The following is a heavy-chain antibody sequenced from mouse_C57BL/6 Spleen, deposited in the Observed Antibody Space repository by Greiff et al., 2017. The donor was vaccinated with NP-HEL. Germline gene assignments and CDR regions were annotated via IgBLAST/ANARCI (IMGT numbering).Heavy chain of an antibody. CDR2: IYPGDGDT. J-gene: IGHJ2*01. V-gene: IGHV1-82*01. CDR1: GYAFSSSW. CDR3: AKEGGSGYYFDY. D-gene: IGHD3-2*02. Sequence: QVQLQQSGPELVKPGASVKISCKASGYAFSSSWMNWVKQRPGKGLEWIGRIYPGDGDTNYNGKFKGKATLTADKSSSTAYMQLSSMTSEDSAVYFCAKEGGSGYYFDYGGQGTTLTVSS.